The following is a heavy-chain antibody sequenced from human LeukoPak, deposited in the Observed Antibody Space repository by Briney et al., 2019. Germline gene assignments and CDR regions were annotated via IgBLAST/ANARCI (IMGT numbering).Heavy chain of an antibody. CDR2: INPNNGNL. CDR1: GYTFTSYG. V-gene: IGHV1-8*03. CDR3: ARSDHNSWNAFDI. D-gene: IGHD1-26*01. Sequence: ASVKVSCKASGYTFTSYGISWVRQATGQGLEWMGWINPNNGNLGYAQKFQGRVTITRNTPISTAYMELSSLTSEDTAVYYSARSDHNSWNAFDIWGQGTMVTVSS. J-gene: IGHJ3*02.